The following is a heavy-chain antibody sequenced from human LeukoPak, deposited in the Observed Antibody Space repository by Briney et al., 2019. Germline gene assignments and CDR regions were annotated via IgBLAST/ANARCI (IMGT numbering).Heavy chain of an antibody. J-gene: IGHJ4*02. D-gene: IGHD2-15*01. CDR2: IKQGGTEK. CDR3: ARDFGGYCSGGSCYSGWSDY. V-gene: IGHV3-7*01. CDR1: GFTFSSHW. Sequence: PGGSLRLSCAASGFTFSSHWMTWVRQAPGKGLEWVAGIKQGGTEKYYADSVKGRFTISRDNAKNSLYLQMNSLRAEDTAVYYCARDFGGYCSGGSCYSGWSDYWGQGTLVTVSS.